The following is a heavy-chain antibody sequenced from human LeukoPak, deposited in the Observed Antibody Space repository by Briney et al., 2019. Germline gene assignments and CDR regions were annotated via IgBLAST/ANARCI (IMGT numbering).Heavy chain of an antibody. CDR2: IYSGGST. D-gene: IGHD3-22*01. V-gene: IGHV3-66*01. CDR3: ARNRATYYYDSSGEPNWFDP. Sequence: GGSLRLSCAASGFTVSSNYVSWVRQAPGKGLEWVSVIYSGGSTYYADSVKGRFTISRDNSKNTLYLQMNSLRAEDTAVYYCARNRATYYYDSSGEPNWFDPWGQGTLVTVSS. J-gene: IGHJ5*02. CDR1: GFTVSSNY.